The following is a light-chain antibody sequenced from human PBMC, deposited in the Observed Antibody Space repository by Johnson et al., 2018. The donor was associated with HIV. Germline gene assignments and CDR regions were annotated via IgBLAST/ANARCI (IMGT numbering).Light chain of an antibody. Sequence: QSVLTQPPSVSAAPGQRVTRSYSGSSSNIGRNYVSWYQQLPGTAPKLLIFDNYKRPSGIPDRFSGSKSGTSATLDITGLQTGDEAYYYCGTWDSSLRSVFFGSGTKVTVL. CDR2: DNY. V-gene: IGLV1-51*01. J-gene: IGLJ1*01. CDR3: GTWDSSLRSVF. CDR1: SSNIGRNY.